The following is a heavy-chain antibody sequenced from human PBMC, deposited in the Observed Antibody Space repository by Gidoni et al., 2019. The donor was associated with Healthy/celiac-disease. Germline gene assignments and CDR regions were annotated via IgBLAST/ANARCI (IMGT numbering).Heavy chain of an antibody. J-gene: IGHJ6*03. CDR2: ISGSGGST. V-gene: IGHV3-23*01. CDR1: GFTFSSYA. Sequence: EVQLLESGGGLVQPGGSLRLSCAASGFTFSSYAMSWVRQAPGKGREWVSAISGSGGSTYYADSVKGRFTISRDNSKNTLYLQMNSLRAEDTAVYYCAKGSDSYYYYYMDVWGKGTTVTVSS. CDR3: AKGSDSYYYYYMDV.